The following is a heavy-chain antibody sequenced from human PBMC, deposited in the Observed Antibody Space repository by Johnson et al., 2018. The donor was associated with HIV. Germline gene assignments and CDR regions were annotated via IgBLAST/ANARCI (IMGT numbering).Heavy chain of an antibody. CDR3: GMSGVEDAAFDI. J-gene: IGHJ3*02. CDR1: GFTFSSYG. Sequence: VQLVESGGGVVQPGRSLRLSCAASGFTFSSYGMSWVRQAPGKGLEGVSGINAGGDTYYADSVKGRFTISRDNAKNSLYLQMNSLRAEDTAVYYCGMSGVEDAAFDIWGQGTMVTVSS. D-gene: IGHD7-27*01. CDR2: INAGGDT. V-gene: IGHV3-66*02.